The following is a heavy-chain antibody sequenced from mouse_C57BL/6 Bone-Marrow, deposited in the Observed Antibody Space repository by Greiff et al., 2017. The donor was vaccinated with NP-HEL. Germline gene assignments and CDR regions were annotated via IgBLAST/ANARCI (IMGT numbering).Heavy chain of an antibody. J-gene: IGHJ2*01. CDR1: GFTFSSYA. Sequence: EVMLVESGGGLVKPGGSLKLSCAASGFTFSSYAMSWVRQTPEKRLEWVATISDGGSYTYYPDNVKGRFTISRDNAKNNLYLQMSHLKSEDTAMYYCARDHGSYYSLDYWGQGTTLTVSS. D-gene: IGHD2-12*01. CDR2: ISDGGSYT. CDR3: ARDHGSYYSLDY. V-gene: IGHV5-4*01.